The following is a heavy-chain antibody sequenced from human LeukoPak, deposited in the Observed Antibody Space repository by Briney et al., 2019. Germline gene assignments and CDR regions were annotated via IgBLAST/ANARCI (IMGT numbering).Heavy chain of an antibody. V-gene: IGHV3-48*01. CDR2: ISNSGGTM. CDR1: GFTFTAYS. D-gene: IGHD4-17*01. CDR3: TTNLYGDYGEYFQH. Sequence: GGSLRLSCAASGFTFTAYSMSWVRQAPGKGLEWVSYISNSGGTMYYADSVKGRLTISRDNAKNSLYLQMNSLRAEDTAVYYCTTNLYGDYGEYFQHWGQGTLVTVSS. J-gene: IGHJ1*01.